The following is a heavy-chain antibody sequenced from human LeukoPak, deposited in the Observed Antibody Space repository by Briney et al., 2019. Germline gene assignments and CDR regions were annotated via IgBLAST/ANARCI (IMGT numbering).Heavy chain of an antibody. J-gene: IGHJ4*02. V-gene: IGHV4-59*01. D-gene: IGHD5-18*01. Sequence: SETLFLTCTVSGSSISSYYWSWIRQPPGKGLEWIGYIYYSGSTNYNPSLKGRVTISIDTSKNQFSLKLSSVTAADTAMYYCARVVYYGYTYGKYYFDYWGQGTLVTVSS. CDR1: GSSISSYY. CDR3: ARVVYYGYTYGKYYFDY. CDR2: IYYSGST.